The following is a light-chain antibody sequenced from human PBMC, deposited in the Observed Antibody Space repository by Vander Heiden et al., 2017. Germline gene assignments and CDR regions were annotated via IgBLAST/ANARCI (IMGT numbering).Light chain of an antibody. V-gene: IGKV1-39*01. CDR2: AAS. CDR3: QQSYRTLRYT. Sequence: RVTITCRASQSIRSYLNWYQQKPGKAPKLLIYAASSLQGGVPSRFSGSGSGTDFTLTISSLQPEDFATYYCQQSYRTLRYTFGQGTKLEIK. J-gene: IGKJ2*01. CDR1: QSIRSY.